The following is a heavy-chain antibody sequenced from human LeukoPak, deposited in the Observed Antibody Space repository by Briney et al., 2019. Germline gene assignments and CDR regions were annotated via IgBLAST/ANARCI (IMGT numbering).Heavy chain of an antibody. J-gene: IGHJ4*02. Sequence: ASVKVSCKASGYTFTGYYMHWVRQAPGQGLEWMGWINPNRGGTNYAQKFQGRVTMTRDTSISTAYMELSRLKSDDTAVFYCARRRTILVGDVNAGAFFDFWGQGTLVTVSS. D-gene: IGHD1-26*01. CDR3: ARRRTILVGDVNAGAFFDF. V-gene: IGHV1-2*02. CDR2: INPNRGGT. CDR1: GYTFTGYY.